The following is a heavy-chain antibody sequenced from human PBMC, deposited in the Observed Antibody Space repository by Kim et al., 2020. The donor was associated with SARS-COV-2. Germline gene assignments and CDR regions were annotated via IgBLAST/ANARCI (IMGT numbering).Heavy chain of an antibody. CDR3: ARVYGSGSLGYFDL. CDR1: GGSINTYY. V-gene: IGHV4-59*01. J-gene: IGHJ2*01. CDR2: IYYSGST. D-gene: IGHD3-10*01. Sequence: SETLSLTCTVSGGSINTYYWSWMRQPPGKGLKWIGYIYYSGSTNYNPPLKSRVTILLDTSKNQFSLKLSSVTAADTAVYYCARVYGSGSLGYFDLWGRGT.